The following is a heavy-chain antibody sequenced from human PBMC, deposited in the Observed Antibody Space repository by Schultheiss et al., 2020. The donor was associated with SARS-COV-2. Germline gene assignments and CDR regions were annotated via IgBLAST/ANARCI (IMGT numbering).Heavy chain of an antibody. V-gene: IGHV3-21*05. CDR1: GFTFSSYG. Sequence: GGSLRLSCAASGFTFSSYGMHWVRQAPGKGLEWVSYISSSSSYTNYADSVKGRFTISRDNSKNTLYLQMNSLRAEDTAVYYCARGIAARPRDAFDIWGQGTMVTVSS. CDR3: ARGIAARPRDAFDI. J-gene: IGHJ3*02. D-gene: IGHD6-6*01. CDR2: ISSSSSYT.